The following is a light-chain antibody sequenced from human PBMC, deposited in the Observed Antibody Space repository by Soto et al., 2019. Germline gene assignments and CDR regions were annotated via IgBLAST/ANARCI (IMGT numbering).Light chain of an antibody. CDR2: AAP. CDR3: QQSYRTPPWT. V-gene: IGKV1-39*01. J-gene: IGKJ1*01. CDR1: QSISTY. Sequence: DIQMTQPPSSLSASVGDRVTITCRASQSISTYLNWYQQKPGKAPKVLIYAAPSLQSGVPSRFSGSGSGTDFTLAISSLQPEDSATYYCQQSYRTPPWTVGQGTKVDI.